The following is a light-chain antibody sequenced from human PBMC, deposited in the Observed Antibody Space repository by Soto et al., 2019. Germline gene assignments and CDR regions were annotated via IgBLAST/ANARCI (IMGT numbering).Light chain of an antibody. Sequence: ESILTRSPGTLSLSPGETATLSCRASQGIGRNNLAWYQQKPGQAPRLIMYGSSTRVTSLPDRFRGSGSASDFTLTTSRLQPEDFALYYCHQYGSSFTFGPGTKVDI. J-gene: IGKJ3*01. CDR1: QGIGRNN. V-gene: IGKV3-20*01. CDR3: HQYGSSFT. CDR2: GSS.